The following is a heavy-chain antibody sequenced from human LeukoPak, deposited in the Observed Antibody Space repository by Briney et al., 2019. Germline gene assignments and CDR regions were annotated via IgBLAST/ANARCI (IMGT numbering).Heavy chain of an antibody. CDR3: ARFVDGGYSPD. CDR1: GFTFSTSW. J-gene: IGHJ4*02. CDR2: IKHDGSEK. V-gene: IGHV3-7*01. Sequence: GGSLRLSCAASGFTFSTSWMTWVRQAPGKGLEWVANIKHDGSEKYYVDSVKGRFTISRDNAKNSMYLQMNSLRAEDTAVYYCARFVDGGYSPDWGQGTLVTVSS. D-gene: IGHD4-23*01.